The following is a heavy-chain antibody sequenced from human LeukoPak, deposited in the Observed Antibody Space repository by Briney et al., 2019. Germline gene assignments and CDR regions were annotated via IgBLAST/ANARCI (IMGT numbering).Heavy chain of an antibody. CDR2: IYTTGRT. V-gene: IGHV4-4*07. Sequence: SETLSLTCDVSGVSIQSYWWSWVRKPAGKGLEWIGRIYTTGRTNYSPSFRSRVTMSIDVSSNQFSLTLRSVTAADTAVYYCARSGYTISAYHSDFWGQGAPVTVSS. CDR1: GVSIQSYW. CDR3: ARSGYTISAYHSDF. J-gene: IGHJ4*02. D-gene: IGHD5-18*01.